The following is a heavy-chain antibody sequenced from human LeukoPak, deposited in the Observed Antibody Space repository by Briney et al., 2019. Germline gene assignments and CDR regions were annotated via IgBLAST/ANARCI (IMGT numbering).Heavy chain of an antibody. CDR1: GFTFSSYA. CDR2: ISYDGSNK. Sequence: GGSLRLSCAASGFTFSSYAMHWVRQAPGKGLGWVAVISYDGSNKYYADSVKGRFTISRDNSKNTLYLQMNSLRAEDTAVYYCARGSRGAKYYYDSSGYYYVPSDYWGQGTLVTVSS. CDR3: ARGSRGAKYYYDSSGYYYVPSDY. J-gene: IGHJ4*02. V-gene: IGHV3-30-3*01. D-gene: IGHD3-22*01.